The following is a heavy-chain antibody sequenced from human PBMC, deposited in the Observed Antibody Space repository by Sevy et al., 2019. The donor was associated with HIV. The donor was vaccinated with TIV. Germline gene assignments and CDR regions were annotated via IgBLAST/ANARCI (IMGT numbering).Heavy chain of an antibody. Sequence: AGGSLRLSCAASGFTFSDYAMHWVRQVPGKGLEWVSGISWNSGAIGYAESVKGRFTISRDNGQNSLYLQMNSLRIDDTALYYCGRAHGYCVVNSCFGGSINAFDILGQGTMVTVSS. V-gene: IGHV3-9*01. CDR1: GFTFSDYA. D-gene: IGHD2-15*01. CDR2: ISWNSGAI. J-gene: IGHJ3*02. CDR3: GRAHGYCVVNSCFGGSINAFDI.